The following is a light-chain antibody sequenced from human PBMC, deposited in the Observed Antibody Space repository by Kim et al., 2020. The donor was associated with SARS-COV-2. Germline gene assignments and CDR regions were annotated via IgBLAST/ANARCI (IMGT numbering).Light chain of an antibody. V-gene: IGLV3-25*03. CDR1: ALPYQY. Sequence: SYELTQPLSVSVSPGQTAKITCSGDALPYQYAYWYQQKPGQAPVLAIYKDSERPSGIPERFSGSSSGTTVTLTISGVQAEDEADYYCQSADSSGAFRVFG. CDR2: KDS. CDR3: QSADSSGAFRV. J-gene: IGLJ1*01.